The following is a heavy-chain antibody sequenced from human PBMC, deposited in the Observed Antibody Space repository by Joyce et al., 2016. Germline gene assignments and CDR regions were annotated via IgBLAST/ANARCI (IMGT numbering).Heavy chain of an antibody. CDR2: ISGGNGNT. Sequence: QVQLVQSGAEGRKPGASVTISCKPSGTTFTNYAMHWVRQAPEQRLGWMGWISGGNGNTKYSEKFRGRVTISRDTSSKTAYLELSSLTSEDTAVYYCARGSVAANDYWGQGTLVTVSS. V-gene: IGHV1-3*01. CDR1: GTTFTNYA. CDR3: ARGSVAANDY. J-gene: IGHJ4*02. D-gene: IGHD6-19*01.